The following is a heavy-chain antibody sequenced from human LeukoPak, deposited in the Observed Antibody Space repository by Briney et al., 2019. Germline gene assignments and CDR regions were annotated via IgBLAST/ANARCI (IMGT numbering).Heavy chain of an antibody. Sequence: PSQTLSLTCTVSGGSISSGGYYWSWIRQHPGKGLEWIGYIYYSGSTYYNPSLKSRVTISVDTSKNQFSLKLSSVTAADTAVYYCAGVTVRGVLYYFDYWGQGTLVTVSS. CDR1: GGSISSGGYY. CDR3: AGVTVRGVLYYFDY. CDR2: IYYSGST. V-gene: IGHV4-31*03. J-gene: IGHJ4*02. D-gene: IGHD3-10*01.